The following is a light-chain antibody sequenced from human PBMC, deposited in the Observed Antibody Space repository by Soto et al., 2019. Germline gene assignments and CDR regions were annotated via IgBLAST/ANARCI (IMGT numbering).Light chain of an antibody. Sequence: DIQMTQSPSTLSASVGDRVTITCRASQSISSWLAWYQQKPGKAPKLLIYKASSLESGVPSRFSGSGSGTKFHLTLNSLQPDDFATYYCQQYNSYSRTFGQGTKVEIK. CDR3: QQYNSYSRT. CDR1: QSISSW. V-gene: IGKV1-5*03. CDR2: KAS. J-gene: IGKJ1*01.